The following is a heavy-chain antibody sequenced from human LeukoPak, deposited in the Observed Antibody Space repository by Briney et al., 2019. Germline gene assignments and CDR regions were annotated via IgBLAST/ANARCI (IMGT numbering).Heavy chain of an antibody. CDR3: ARDGLLWFGDMDV. V-gene: IGHV4-59*01. CDR2: IYYSGST. J-gene: IGHJ6*03. Sequence: SETLSLTCAVSGGSINSYYWSWVRQPPGKGLEWMGYIYYSGSTNYNPSLKSRVIISVDTSKNQFSLKLSSVTAEDTAVYYCARDGLLWFGDMDVWGKGTTVTVSS. CDR1: GGSINSYY. D-gene: IGHD3-10*01.